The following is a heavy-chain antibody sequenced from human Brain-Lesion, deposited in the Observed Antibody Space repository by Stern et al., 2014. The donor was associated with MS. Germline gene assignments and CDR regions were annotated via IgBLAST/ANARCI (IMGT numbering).Heavy chain of an antibody. Sequence: QLQLQESGPGLVKPSETLSLTCTVSGGSISSSTYYWAWIRQPPGTGLGWIGNIYYSGFPSYNPSLKSRVTISVDMSKNQCSLKLSSVTAADTAIYYCARHDSVPRPSQLYSARDRGPGYFDYWGQGTLVTVSS. CDR2: IYYSGFP. D-gene: IGHD1-26*01. J-gene: IGHJ4*02. V-gene: IGHV4-39*01. CDR3: ARHDSVPRPSQLYSARDRGPGYFDY. CDR1: GGSISSSTYY.